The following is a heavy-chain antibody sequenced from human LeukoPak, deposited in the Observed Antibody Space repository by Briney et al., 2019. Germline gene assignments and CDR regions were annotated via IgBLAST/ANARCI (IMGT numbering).Heavy chain of an antibody. Sequence: ETLSLTCTVSGGSISSYYWSWIRQPPGKGLEWVSVIYSGGSTYYADSVKGRFTISRDNSKNTLYLQMNSLRTEDTAVYYCARERYSSGWLSANDAFDIWGQGTMVTVSS. CDR3: ARERYSSGWLSANDAFDI. CDR2: IYSGGST. V-gene: IGHV3-66*01. D-gene: IGHD6-19*01. J-gene: IGHJ3*02. CDR1: GGSISSYY.